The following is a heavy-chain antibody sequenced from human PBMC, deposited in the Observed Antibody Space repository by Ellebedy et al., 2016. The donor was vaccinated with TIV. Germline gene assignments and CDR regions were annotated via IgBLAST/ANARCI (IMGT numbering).Heavy chain of an antibody. CDR2: IFYSGTT. J-gene: IGHJ4*02. V-gene: IGHV4-31*03. Sequence: SETLSLXXSISGDSISNAGFYWSWIRQRPGKGLEWIGYIFYSGTTYYNPSLESRLTMSVGTSENQFSLKLTSVTAADTAIYYCARASIFGTDYWGQGTLVTVSS. CDR3: ARASIFGTDY. CDR1: GDSISNAGFY. D-gene: IGHD3-3*01.